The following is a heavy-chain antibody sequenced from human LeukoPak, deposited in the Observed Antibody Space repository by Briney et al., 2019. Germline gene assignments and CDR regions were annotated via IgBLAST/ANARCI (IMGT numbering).Heavy chain of an antibody. CDR3: AKDIVGATRSYYGMDV. D-gene: IGHD1-26*01. CDR2: ISWNSGSI. Sequence: GGSLRLSCAASGFTFDDYAMHWVRHAPGKGLEWVSGISWNSGSIGYADSVKGRFTISRDNAKNSLYLQMNSLRAEDTALYYCAKDIVGATRSYYGMDVWGQGTTVTVS. V-gene: IGHV3-9*01. CDR1: GFTFDDYA. J-gene: IGHJ6*02.